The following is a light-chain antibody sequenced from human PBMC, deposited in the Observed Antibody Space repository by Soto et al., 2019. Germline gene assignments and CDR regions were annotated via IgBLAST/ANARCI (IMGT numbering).Light chain of an antibody. CDR2: EVS. CDR3: NSYTSSRTLV. Sequence: QSALTQPASVSGSPGQSITISCTGTSSDVGGYNYVSWYQQHPGKAPKLMIYEVSNRPSGVSNRFSGSKSGNTASLTISGLQAEDEADYYCNSYTSSRTLVFGGGTKVTVI. CDR1: SSDVGGYNY. V-gene: IGLV2-14*01. J-gene: IGLJ3*02.